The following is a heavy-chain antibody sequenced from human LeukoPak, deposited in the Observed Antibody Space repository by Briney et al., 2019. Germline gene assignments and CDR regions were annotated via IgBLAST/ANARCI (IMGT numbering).Heavy chain of an antibody. Sequence: GGSLRLSCAASGFTFRNYGMQWVRQAPGKGLEWVAVISYEASTTYYADSVKGRFTISRDNSRNTLSLQMNGLRPEDTAVDYCAKEGPGNYYSAYFDSWGQGTLVTVSS. CDR3: AKEGPGNYYSAYFDS. CDR1: GFTFRNYG. J-gene: IGHJ4*02. D-gene: IGHD1-26*01. V-gene: IGHV3-30*18. CDR2: ISYEASTT.